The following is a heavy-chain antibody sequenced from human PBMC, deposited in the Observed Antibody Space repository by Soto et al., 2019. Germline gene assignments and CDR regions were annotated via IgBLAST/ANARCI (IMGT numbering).Heavy chain of an antibody. CDR2: INAGNGNT. J-gene: IGHJ6*02. D-gene: IGHD4-17*01. V-gene: IGHV1-3*01. CDR3: ARTVGYYYGMDV. Sequence: QVQLVQSGAEVKKPGASVKVSCKASGYTFTSYAMHWVRQAPGQRLEWMGWINAGNGNTKYSQKFQGRVAITRDTSASTAYMELSSLRSEDTAVYYCARTVGYYYGMDVWGQGTTVTVSS. CDR1: GYTFTSYA.